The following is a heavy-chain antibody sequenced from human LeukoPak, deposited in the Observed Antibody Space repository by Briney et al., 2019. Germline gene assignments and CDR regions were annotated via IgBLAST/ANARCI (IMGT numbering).Heavy chain of an antibody. Sequence: PSETLSLTCSVSGGYISSSSYYWVWIRQPPGKGLEWIASIYFSGSTYYNPSLKSRVTISVDTSKNQFSLKLSSVTAADTAVYYCASDFYCGDDRYSFNWGQGTLVTVPS. J-gene: IGHJ4*02. V-gene: IGHV4-39*01. D-gene: IGHD2-21*02. CDR2: IYFSGST. CDR3: ASDFYCGDDRYSFN. CDR1: GGYISSSSYY.